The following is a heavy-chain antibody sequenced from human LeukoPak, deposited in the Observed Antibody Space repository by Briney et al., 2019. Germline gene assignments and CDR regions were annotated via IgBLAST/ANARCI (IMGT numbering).Heavy chain of an antibody. V-gene: IGHV1-69*13. J-gene: IGHJ4*02. CDR2: IIPIFGTA. D-gene: IGHD6-13*01. CDR3: ARDQRAAAEFDY. CDR1: GGTFSSYA. Sequence: ASVKVSCKASGGTFSSYAISWVRQAPGQGLEWMGGIIPIFGTANYAQKFQGRVTITADESTSTAYMELSSPRSDDTAVYYCARDQRAAAEFDYWGQGTLVTVSS.